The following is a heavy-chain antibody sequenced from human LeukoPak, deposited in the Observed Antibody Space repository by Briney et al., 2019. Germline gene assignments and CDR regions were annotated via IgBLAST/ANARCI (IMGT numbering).Heavy chain of an antibody. J-gene: IGHJ4*02. D-gene: IGHD1-1*01. CDR1: GFTFSTYA. V-gene: IGHV3-30-3*01. CDR3: ARELSTRYSSDY. CDR2: ISCNGDTT. Sequence: GGSLRLSCAASGFTFSTYAKHWARQAPGKGLEWIAFISCNGDTTYYADSVKGRFTISRDNSKSTVYLQMNSLKSDDTAVYYCARELSTRYSSDYWGQGTLVTVSS.